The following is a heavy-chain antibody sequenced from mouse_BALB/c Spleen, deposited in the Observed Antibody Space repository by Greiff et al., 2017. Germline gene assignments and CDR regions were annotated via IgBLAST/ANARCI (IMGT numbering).Heavy chain of an antibody. D-gene: IGHD2-14*01. CDR1: GFNIKDTY. CDR3: AREVRLYYYAMDY. J-gene: IGHJ4*01. Sequence: EVQRVESGAELVKPGASVKLSCTASGFNIKDTYMHWVKQRPEQGLEWIGRIDPANGNTKYDPKFQGKATITADTSSNTAYLQLSSLTSEDTAVYYCAREVRLYYYAMDYWGQGTSVTVSS. V-gene: IGHV14-3*02. CDR2: IDPANGNT.